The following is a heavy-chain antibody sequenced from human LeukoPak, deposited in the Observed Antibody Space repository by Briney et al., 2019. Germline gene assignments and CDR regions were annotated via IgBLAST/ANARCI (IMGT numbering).Heavy chain of an antibody. D-gene: IGHD6-19*01. CDR1: GYTFTSYY. J-gene: IGHJ4*02. CDR2: INPSGGST. V-gene: IGHV1-46*01. CDR3: ARPIIAVAGTECYFDY. Sequence: ASVKVSCTASGYTFTSYYMHWVRQAPGQGLEWMGIINPSGGSTSYAQKFQGRVTMTRDTSTSTVYMELSSLRSEDTAVYYCARPIIAVAGTECYFDYWGQGTLVTVSS.